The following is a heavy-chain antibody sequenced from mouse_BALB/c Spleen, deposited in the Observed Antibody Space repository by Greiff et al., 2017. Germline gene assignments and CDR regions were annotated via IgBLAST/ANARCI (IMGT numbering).Heavy chain of an antibody. J-gene: IGHJ3*01. V-gene: IGHV5-12-1*01. CDR3: ARGGDGYSAWFAY. CDR1: GFAFSSYD. CDR2: ISSGGGST. Sequence: EVKLVESGGGLVKPGGSLKLSCAASGFAFSSYDMSWVRQTPEQRLEWVAYISSGGGSTYYPDTVKGRFTISRDNAKNTLYLQMSSLKSEDTAMYYCARGGDGYSAWFAYWGQGTLVTVSA. D-gene: IGHD2-3*01.